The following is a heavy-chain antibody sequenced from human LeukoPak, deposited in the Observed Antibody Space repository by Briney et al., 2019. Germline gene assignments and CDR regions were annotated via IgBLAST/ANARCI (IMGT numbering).Heavy chain of an antibody. CDR3: AREAEWELLSGAFDI. CDR1: GFTFSSYS. J-gene: IGHJ3*02. CDR2: ISSSSYI. V-gene: IGHV3-21*01. D-gene: IGHD1-26*01. Sequence: GGSLRLSCAASGFTFSSYSMNWVRQAPGKGLEWVSSISSSSYIYYADSVKGRFTISRDNAKNTLYLQMNSLRAEDTAVYYCAREAEWELLSGAFDIWGQGTMVTVSS.